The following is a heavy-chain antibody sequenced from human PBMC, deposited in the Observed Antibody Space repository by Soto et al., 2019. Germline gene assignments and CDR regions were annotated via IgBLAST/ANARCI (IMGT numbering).Heavy chain of an antibody. D-gene: IGHD2-2*01. CDR3: AKDGCSSGGCYEDYYYYMDV. J-gene: IGHJ6*03. CDR2: ISWNSGSI. Sequence: GGSLRLSCAASGFAFDDYAMHWVRQAPGRGLEWVSGISWNSGSIGYADSVKGRFTISRDNAKNSLYLQMNSLTTEDTALYYCAKDGCSSGGCYEDYYYYMDVWGRGTTVTVS. CDR1: GFAFDDYA. V-gene: IGHV3-9*01.